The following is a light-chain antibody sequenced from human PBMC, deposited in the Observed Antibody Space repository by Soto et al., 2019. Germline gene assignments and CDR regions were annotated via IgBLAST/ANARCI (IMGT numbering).Light chain of an antibody. Sequence: DIVMTQSPDSLAVSLGERATINCKSSQSVLYSSNNKNYLAWYQQRPGQPPKLLIYWASTRESGVPDRFSGSGSGTDFTLTISSLQAEDVADYYCQQYYGIPFAFGGGTKVEIK. CDR1: QSVLYSSNNKNY. CDR2: WAS. J-gene: IGKJ4*01. V-gene: IGKV4-1*01. CDR3: QQYYGIPFA.